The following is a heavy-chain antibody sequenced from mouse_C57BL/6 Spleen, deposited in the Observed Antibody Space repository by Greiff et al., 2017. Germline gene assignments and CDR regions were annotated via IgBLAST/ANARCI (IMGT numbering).Heavy chain of an antibody. D-gene: IGHD1-1*01. Sequence: EVQLQQSGPELVKPGASVKIPCKASGYTFTDYNMDWVKQSHGKSLEWIGDINPNNGGTIYNQKFKGKATLTVDKSSSTAYMELRSLTSEDTAVYYCARRGGTTVDRAWFAYWGQGTLVTVSA. CDR1: GYTFTDYN. J-gene: IGHJ3*01. V-gene: IGHV1-18*01. CDR2: INPNNGGT. CDR3: ARRGGTTVDRAWFAY.